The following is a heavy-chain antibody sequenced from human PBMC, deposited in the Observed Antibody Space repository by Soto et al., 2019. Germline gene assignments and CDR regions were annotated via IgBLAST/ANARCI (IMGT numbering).Heavy chain of an antibody. CDR2: ISSSSSTI. V-gene: IGHV3-48*02. J-gene: IGHJ6*02. CDR1: GFTFSSYS. CDR3: ASKGGYATTPMVRGVIPYYYYGMDV. Sequence: GGSLRLSCAASGFTFSSYSMNWVRQAPGKGLEWVSYISSSSSTIYYADSVKGRFTISRDNAKNSLYLQMNSLRDEDTAVYYCASKGGYATTPMVRGVIPYYYYGMDVWGQGTTVTVSS. D-gene: IGHD3-10*01.